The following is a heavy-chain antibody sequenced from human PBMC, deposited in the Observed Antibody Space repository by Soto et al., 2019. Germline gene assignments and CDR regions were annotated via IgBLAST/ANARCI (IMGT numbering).Heavy chain of an antibody. CDR2: INRDSTVI. CDR1: GFTFSTFA. D-gene: IGHD3-16*01. J-gene: IGHJ4*02. CDR3: LNGDYY. V-gene: IGHV3-48*01. Sequence: VQLVESGGGVVQPGRSLRLSCAASGFTFSTFAIHWVRQSPGKGLEWVSSINRDSTVIYYADSVKGRFTISRDNARNSLSLQMNSLRAEDTAVYYCLNGDYYVGPGTLVTVSS.